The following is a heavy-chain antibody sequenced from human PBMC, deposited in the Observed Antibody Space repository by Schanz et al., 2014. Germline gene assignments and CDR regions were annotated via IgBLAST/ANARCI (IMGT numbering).Heavy chain of an antibody. CDR1: GYTFTDYP. CDR2: INTASGNT. CDR3: ARGEYGSCWYDRDIAQFDY. V-gene: IGHV1-3*04. Sequence: QVQLVQSGAEVKKPGASVKVSCKTSGYTFTDYPINWVRQAPGRRLEWMGWINTASGNTRYSEAFQGRVTMTRDTTATTAYMELSSLRSDDTAVYYCARGEYGSCWYDRDIAQFDYWGQGTLVTVSS. J-gene: IGHJ4*02. D-gene: IGHD6-19*01.